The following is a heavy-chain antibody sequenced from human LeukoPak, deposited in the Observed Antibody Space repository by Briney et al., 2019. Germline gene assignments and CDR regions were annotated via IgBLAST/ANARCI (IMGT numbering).Heavy chain of an antibody. CDR2: IIPIFGTP. D-gene: IGHD3-22*01. CDR1: GGIFSNYA. CDR3: ARSDDHYDIGRY. Sequence: SVKVSCKTSGGIFSNYAISWVRQAPGQGLEWMGGIIPIFGTPNNAQKFQDRVTITTDESTSTAYMELSSLRSEDTALYYCARSDDHYDIGRYWGQGTLVTVSS. V-gene: IGHV1-69*05. J-gene: IGHJ4*02.